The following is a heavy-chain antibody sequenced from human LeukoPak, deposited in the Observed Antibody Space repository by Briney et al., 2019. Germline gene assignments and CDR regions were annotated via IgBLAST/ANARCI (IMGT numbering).Heavy chain of an antibody. CDR2: VNPNSGGT. CDR1: GYTFTGYY. Sequence: GASVKVSCKASGYTFTGYYMHWVRQAPGQGLEWMGWVNPNSGGTNYAQKFQGRVTMTRDTSISTAYMELSRLRSEDTAVYYCALQWFGELLPPDYWGQGTLVTVSS. CDR3: ALQWFGELLPPDY. D-gene: IGHD3-10*01. V-gene: IGHV1-2*02. J-gene: IGHJ4*02.